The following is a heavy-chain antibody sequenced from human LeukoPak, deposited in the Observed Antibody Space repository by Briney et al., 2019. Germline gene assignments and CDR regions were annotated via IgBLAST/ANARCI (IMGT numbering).Heavy chain of an antibody. Sequence: GGSLRLSCAASGFTFSTYWMHWVRQAPGKGLVWVSRIDTDGSSTIYADSVKGRFTISRDNAKNTLYLQMNSLSAEDTAVYYCASGIPYSYVYWGQGTLVIVSS. CDR1: GFTFSTYW. CDR3: ASGIPYSYVY. D-gene: IGHD5-18*01. CDR2: IDTDGSST. V-gene: IGHV3-74*01. J-gene: IGHJ4*02.